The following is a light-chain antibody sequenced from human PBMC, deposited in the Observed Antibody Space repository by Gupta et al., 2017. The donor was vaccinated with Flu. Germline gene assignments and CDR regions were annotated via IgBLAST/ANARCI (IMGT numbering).Light chain of an antibody. CDR3: QQRDSTPLT. CDR1: QSISSY. V-gene: IGKV1-39*01. CDR2: AAS. J-gene: IGKJ5*01. Sequence: DIQMTQSPSSLSASVGDRVTITCRASQSISSYLNWYQQKPGKAPKLLIYAASSLQSGVPSRFSGSGSGTDFTLTISRLQPEDFATYYCQQRDSTPLTFGQGTRLEIK.